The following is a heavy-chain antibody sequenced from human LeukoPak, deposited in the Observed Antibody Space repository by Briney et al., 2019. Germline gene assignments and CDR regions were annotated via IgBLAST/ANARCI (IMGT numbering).Heavy chain of an antibody. CDR1: GYTFTRYY. CDR2: ISPSGGST. Sequence: ASVKVSCKAFGYTFTRYYMHWVRQAPGQGPEWMGVISPSGGSTTYAQKFQGRVTLTRDMSTSTDYLELSSLRSEDTAVYYCAMGVGAPEDLAVAADFDYWGQGTLVTVSS. D-gene: IGHD6-19*01. J-gene: IGHJ4*02. V-gene: IGHV1-46*01. CDR3: AMGVGAPEDLAVAADFDY.